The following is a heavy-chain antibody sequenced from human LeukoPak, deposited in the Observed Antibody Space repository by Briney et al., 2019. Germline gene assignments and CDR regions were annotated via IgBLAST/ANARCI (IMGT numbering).Heavy chain of an antibody. J-gene: IGHJ4*02. CDR3: ARDLLNEGNHLDY. CDR1: GGSISSSGHY. V-gene: IGHV4-30-4*08. D-gene: IGHD4-23*01. Sequence: SETLSLTCTVSGGSISSSGHYWSWIRQHPGKGLEWIGYIYYSGSTYYNPSLKSRVTISVDTSKNQFSLKLSSVTAADTAVYYCARDLLNEGNHLDYWGQGTLVTVSS. CDR2: IYYSGST.